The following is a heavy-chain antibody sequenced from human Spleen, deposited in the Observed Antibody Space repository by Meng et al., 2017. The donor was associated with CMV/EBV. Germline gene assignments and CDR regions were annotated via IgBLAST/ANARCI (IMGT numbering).Heavy chain of an antibody. Sequence: LPPIGAGVGWFRQAPGTALEWLALIYWNDDKRYRPSLKSRLTMIRDTSENLVVLRMTDMDPVDTATYYCAHTTHVLRDNHWSYYFEYWDQGTLVTVSS. D-gene: IGHD2-8*02. CDR2: IYWNDDK. V-gene: IGHV2-5*01. CDR1: LPPIGAG. CDR3: AHTTHVLRDNHWSYYFEY. J-gene: IGHJ4*02.